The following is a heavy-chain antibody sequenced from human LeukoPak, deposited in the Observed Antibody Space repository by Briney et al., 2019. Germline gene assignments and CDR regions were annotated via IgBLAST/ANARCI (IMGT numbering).Heavy chain of an antibody. CDR1: GFTFSDYY. Sequence: GGSMRLSCAVSGFTFSDYYMSWIRQAPGKGLEWLSYISGSGSSTYYADSVRGRFTISRDNSQNSLYLQMNSLRTEDTAVYYCAKRRDYFDHWGQGALVTVSS. CDR3: AKRRDYFDH. CDR2: ISGSGSST. J-gene: IGHJ4*02. V-gene: IGHV3-11*01.